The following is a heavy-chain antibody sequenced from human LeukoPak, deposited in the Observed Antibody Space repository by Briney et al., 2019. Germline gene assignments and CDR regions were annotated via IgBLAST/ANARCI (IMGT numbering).Heavy chain of an antibody. D-gene: IGHD5-12*01. CDR3: ARDPSQDYDSFDY. CDR1: GFTFSSYW. V-gene: IGHV3-7*03. Sequence: GGSLRLSCAASGFTFSSYWMSWVRQAPGKGLEWVANIKQDGSEKYYVDSVKGRFTISRDNVKNSLYLQMNSLRAEDTAVYYCARDPSQDYDSFDYWGQGTLVTVSS. CDR2: IKQDGSEK. J-gene: IGHJ4*02.